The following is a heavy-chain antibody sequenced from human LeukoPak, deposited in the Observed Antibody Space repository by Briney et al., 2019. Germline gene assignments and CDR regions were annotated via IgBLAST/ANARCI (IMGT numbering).Heavy chain of an antibody. CDR2: IYYSGST. J-gene: IGHJ4*02. CDR1: GGSISSYY. CDR3: ARESLLYYFDY. Sequence: SETLSLTCTVSGGSISSYYWSWIRQPPGKGLEWIGYIYYSGSTNYNPSLKSRVTISVDTSKNRFSLKLSSVTAADTAVYYCARESLLYYFDYWGQGTLVTVSS. V-gene: IGHV4-59*01.